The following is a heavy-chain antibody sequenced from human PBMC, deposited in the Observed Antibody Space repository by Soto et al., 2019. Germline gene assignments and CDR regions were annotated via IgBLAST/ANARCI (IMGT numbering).Heavy chain of an antibody. V-gene: IGHV3-49*03. J-gene: IGHJ4*02. Sequence: PGGSLRLSCTASGFTFGDYAMSWFRQAPGKGLEWVGFIRSKAYGGTTEYAASVKGRFTISRDDSKSIAYLQMNSLKTEDTAVYYCARGFFRPPSTPNFDYWGLGTLVTVSS. CDR1: GFTFGDYA. D-gene: IGHD3-3*01. CDR3: ARGFFRPPSTPNFDY. CDR2: IRSKAYGGTT.